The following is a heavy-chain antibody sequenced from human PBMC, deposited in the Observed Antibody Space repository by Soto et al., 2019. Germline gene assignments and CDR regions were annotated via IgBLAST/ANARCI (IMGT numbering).Heavy chain of an antibody. V-gene: IGHV1-2*02. CDR3: ARDQSPSSGWPGMDV. CDR1: GYTFTDYY. J-gene: IGHJ6*02. CDR2: INPNSGGT. Sequence: ASVKVSCKASGYTFTDYYMHWVRQAPGQGLEWMGWINPNSGGTNYAQKFQGGVTMTRDTSISTAYMELNRLRSDDTAVYYCARDQSPSSGWPGMDVWGQGTTVTVPS. D-gene: IGHD6-19*01.